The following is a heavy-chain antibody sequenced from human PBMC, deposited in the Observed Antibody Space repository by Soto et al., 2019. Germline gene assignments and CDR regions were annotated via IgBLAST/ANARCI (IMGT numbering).Heavy chain of an antibody. CDR2: IIPILGIA. V-gene: IGHV1-69*02. Sequence: ASVKVSCKASGGTFSSYTISWVRQAPGQGLEWMGRIIPILGIANYAQKFQGRVTITADKSTSTAYIELSSLRSEDTAVYYCARASVTTFSLYYYYYMDVWGKGTTVTVSS. CDR3: ARASVTTFSLYYYYYMDV. D-gene: IGHD4-17*01. J-gene: IGHJ6*03. CDR1: GGTFSSYT.